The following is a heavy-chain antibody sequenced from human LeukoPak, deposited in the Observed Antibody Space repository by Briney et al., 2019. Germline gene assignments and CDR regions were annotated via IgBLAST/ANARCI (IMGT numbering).Heavy chain of an antibody. J-gene: IGHJ4*02. V-gene: IGHV4-34*01. CDR2: INHSGST. CDR1: GESFSGYY. Sequence: SETLSLTCAVCGESFSGYYWRWIRQPPGKGLELIGEINHSGSTNYNPSLKSRVTISVDTSKSQFSLKLSSVTAADTAVYYCARENNDYGGKKAFDYWGQGTLVTVSS. D-gene: IGHD4-23*01. CDR3: ARENNDYGGKKAFDY.